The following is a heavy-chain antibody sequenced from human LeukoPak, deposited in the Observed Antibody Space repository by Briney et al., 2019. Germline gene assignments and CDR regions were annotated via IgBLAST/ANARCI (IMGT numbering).Heavy chain of an antibody. Sequence: KSSETLSLTCTVSGGSISSYYWSWIRQPAGKGLEWIGRIYTSGSTNYNPSLKSRVTISIDTSKNQFSLKLTSVTAADTAVYYCAGYREYWDWHFDLWGRGAPVTVSP. J-gene: IGHJ2*01. CDR2: IYTSGST. D-gene: IGHD2-8*02. V-gene: IGHV4-4*07. CDR1: GGSISSYY. CDR3: AGYREYWDWHFDL.